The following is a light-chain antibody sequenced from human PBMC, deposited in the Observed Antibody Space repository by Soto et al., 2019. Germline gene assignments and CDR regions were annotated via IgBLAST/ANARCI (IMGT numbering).Light chain of an antibody. CDR1: QSVLYSSNNKNY. CDR3: QQYYSSPRT. Sequence: DIVMTQSPDSLAVSLGERATINCKSSQSVLYSSNNKNYLALYQQKPGQTPKLLIYWASTRESGVPDRFSGSGSGTDFTLTISSLQAEDVAVYYCQQYYSSPRTFGQGTKLEIK. CDR2: WAS. J-gene: IGKJ2*01. V-gene: IGKV4-1*01.